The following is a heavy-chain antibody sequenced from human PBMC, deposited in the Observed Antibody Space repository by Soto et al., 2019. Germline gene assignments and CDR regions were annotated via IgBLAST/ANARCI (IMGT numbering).Heavy chain of an antibody. J-gene: IGHJ4*02. Sequence: PGGSLRLSCAASGFTFSSYSMNWVRQAPGKGLEWVSYISSSSSTIYYADSVKGRFTISRDNAKNSLYLQMNSLRDEDTAVYYCASNPYYYDSSGYFIWGQGTLVTVSS. V-gene: IGHV3-48*02. CDR2: ISSSSSTI. CDR1: GFTFSSYS. D-gene: IGHD3-22*01. CDR3: ASNPYYYDSSGYFI.